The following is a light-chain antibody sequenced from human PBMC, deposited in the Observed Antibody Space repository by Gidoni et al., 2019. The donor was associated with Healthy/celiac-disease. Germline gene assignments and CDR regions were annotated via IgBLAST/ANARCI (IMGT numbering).Light chain of an antibody. CDR3: QHLNSYPPLFT. CDR2: AAS. J-gene: IGKJ3*01. CDR1: KGISSY. V-gene: IGKV1-9*01. Sequence: DIQLNQPPSILSASVGDRVTITCRASKGISSYLALYQQKPGKDPKLLIYAASTLQSGVPSRFSGSGSGTEFTLTISSLQPEDFATYYCQHLNSYPPLFTFGPGTKVDIK.